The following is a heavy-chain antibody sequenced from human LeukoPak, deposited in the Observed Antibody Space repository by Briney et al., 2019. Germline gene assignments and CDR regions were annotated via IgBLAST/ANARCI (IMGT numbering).Heavy chain of an antibody. CDR1: GFTFSSYG. J-gene: IGHJ4*02. D-gene: IGHD3-9*01. Sequence: GGSLRLSCAASGFTFSSYGMHWVRQAPGKGLEWVAVISYDGSNKYYADSVKGRFTISRDNSKNTLYLQMNSLRAEDTAVYYCAKDRSPLLRYFDWSDYWGQGTLVTVSS. CDR3: AKDRSPLLRYFDWSDY. V-gene: IGHV3-30*18. CDR2: ISYDGSNK.